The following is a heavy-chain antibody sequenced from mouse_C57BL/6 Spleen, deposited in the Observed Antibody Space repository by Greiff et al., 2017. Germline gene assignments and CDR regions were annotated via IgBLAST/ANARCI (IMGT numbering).Heavy chain of an antibody. Sequence: QVQLQQPGAELVRPGSSVKLSCKASGYTFTSYWMTWVKQRPGQGLEWIGNIYPSDSETHYNQKFKDKATLTVDKSSSTAYMQLSSLTSEDSAVYYCARLGTGAMDYWGQGTSVTVSS. V-gene: IGHV1-61*01. D-gene: IGHD1-1*02. CDR1: GYTFTSYW. CDR3: ARLGTGAMDY. J-gene: IGHJ4*01. CDR2: IYPSDSET.